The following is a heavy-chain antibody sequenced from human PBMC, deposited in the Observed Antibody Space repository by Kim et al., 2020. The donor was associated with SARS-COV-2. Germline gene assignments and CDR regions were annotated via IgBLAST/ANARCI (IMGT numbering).Heavy chain of an antibody. J-gene: IGHJ4*02. D-gene: IGHD3-10*01. V-gene: IGHV1-3*01. Sequence: SQKFQGRVTITRDTSASTAYMELSSLRSEDTAVYYCARGLGFGELLPYDYWGQGTLVTVSS. CDR3: ARGLGFGELLPYDY.